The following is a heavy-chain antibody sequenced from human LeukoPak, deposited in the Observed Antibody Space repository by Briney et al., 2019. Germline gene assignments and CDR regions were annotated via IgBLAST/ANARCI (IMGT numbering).Heavy chain of an antibody. V-gene: IGHV3-43*01. CDR2: ISWDGGST. CDR1: GFTFDDYT. D-gene: IGHD3-3*01. CDR3: ARAFGDFWSGYYPSYYNYYMDV. J-gene: IGHJ6*03. Sequence: GGTLRLSCAASGFTFDDYTMHWVRQAPGKGLEWVSLISWDGGSTYYADSVKGRFTISRDNAKNSLYLQMNSLRAEDTAVYHCARAFGDFWSGYYPSYYNYYMDVWGKGTTVTVSS.